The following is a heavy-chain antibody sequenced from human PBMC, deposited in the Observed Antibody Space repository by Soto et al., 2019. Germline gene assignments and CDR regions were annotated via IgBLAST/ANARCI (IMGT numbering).Heavy chain of an antibody. CDR3: ARDTYQYFDY. Sequence: PGGSLRLSCTASGFTVSSNYMSWVRQAPGKGLERVSVIYTAGSTYYADSVKGRFTISRDNSKNTLYLQMNSLRAEDTAVYYCARDTYQYFDYWGQGTLVTVSS. V-gene: IGHV3-66*01. CDR1: GFTVSSNY. D-gene: IGHD2-2*01. J-gene: IGHJ4*02. CDR2: IYTAGST.